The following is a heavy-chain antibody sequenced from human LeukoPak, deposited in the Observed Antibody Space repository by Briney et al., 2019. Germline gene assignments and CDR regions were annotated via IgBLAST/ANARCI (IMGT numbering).Heavy chain of an antibody. CDR3: ARGSDDSSGYYLGAGARADY. CDR2: ISSRSNTI. D-gene: IGHD3-22*01. V-gene: IGHV3-48*01. CDR1: GFTFSSYS. Sequence: SGGSLRLSCAASGFTFSSYSMNWVRQAPGKGLAWISYISSRSNTIYYAGSVKGRFTISRDNAKKSLYLQMNSLRAEDTAVYYCARGSDDSSGYYLGAGARADYWGQGTLVTVSS. J-gene: IGHJ4*02.